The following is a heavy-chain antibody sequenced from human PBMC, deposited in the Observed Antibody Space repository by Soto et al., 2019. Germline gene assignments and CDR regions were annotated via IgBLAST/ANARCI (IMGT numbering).Heavy chain of an antibody. V-gene: IGHV1-18*01. J-gene: IGHJ5*02. D-gene: IGHD3-10*01. Sequence: ASVRIACKDSGGSFSSYAISWVRQAPGQGLEWMGWIIPIYGNTNYAQKLQGSVTMTTDTSTSTVFMELRSLRSDDTAVYYCARHESTYGSGRYYPQYNWFDPWGQGTLVTVSS. CDR2: IIPIYGNT. CDR3: ARHESTYGSGRYYPQYNWFDP. CDR1: GGSFSSYA.